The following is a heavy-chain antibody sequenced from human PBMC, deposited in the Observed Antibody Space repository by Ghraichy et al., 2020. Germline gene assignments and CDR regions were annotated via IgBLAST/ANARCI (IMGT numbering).Heavy chain of an antibody. CDR1: GYTFTSYD. V-gene: IGHV1-8*01. D-gene: IGHD3-22*01. CDR2: MSPNSGNT. CDR3: ARSYDRSGYSDY. Sequence: ASVKVSCKASGYTFTSYDINWVRQATGQGLEWMGWMSPNSGNTGYAQKFQGRVTMTRNTAISTAYMELSSLRSEDTAVYYCARSYDRSGYSDYWGQGTLVTVSS. J-gene: IGHJ4*02.